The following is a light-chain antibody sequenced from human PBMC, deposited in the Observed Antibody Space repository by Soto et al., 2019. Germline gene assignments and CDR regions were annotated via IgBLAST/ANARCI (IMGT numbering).Light chain of an antibody. CDR1: QSVGTY. J-gene: IGKJ1*01. Sequence: DIVLTQSPSTLSLSPGDRATLSCRASQSVGTYLAWYKQKPGKAPRLLIHAAAYRASGIPERFRGSGSGTDFSLTISSLEPDDVAVYYCQHRSSGPSSFGRGTKVEV. V-gene: IGKV3-11*01. CDR2: AAA. CDR3: QHRSSGPSS.